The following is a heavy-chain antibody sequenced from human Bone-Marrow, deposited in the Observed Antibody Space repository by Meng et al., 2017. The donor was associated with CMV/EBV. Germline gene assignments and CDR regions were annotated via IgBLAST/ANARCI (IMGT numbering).Heavy chain of an antibody. CDR3: ARDRVTMVRGVGYYYYGMDV. CDR2: INPSGGST. J-gene: IGHJ6*02. D-gene: IGHD3-10*01. V-gene: IGHV1-46*01. Sequence: ASVKVSCKASGYTFTSYYMHWVRQAPGQGLEWMGIINPSGGSTSYAQKFQGRVTMTRDTSISTAYMELSRLRSDDTAVYYCARDRVTMVRGVGYYYYGMDVWGQGTTVTVSS. CDR1: GYTFTSYY.